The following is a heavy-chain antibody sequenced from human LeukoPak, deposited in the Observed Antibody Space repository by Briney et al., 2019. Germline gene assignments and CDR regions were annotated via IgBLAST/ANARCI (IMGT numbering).Heavy chain of an antibody. Sequence: GGSLRLSCAASGFAFSSYSMNWVRQAPGKGLEWVSSISSSSSYIYYADSVKGRFTISRDNAKNSLYLQMNSLRAEDTAVYYCARDPTGGTSPNDYWGQGTLVTVSS. D-gene: IGHD4-23*01. J-gene: IGHJ4*02. CDR1: GFAFSSYS. CDR2: ISSSSSYI. CDR3: ARDPTGGTSPNDY. V-gene: IGHV3-21*01.